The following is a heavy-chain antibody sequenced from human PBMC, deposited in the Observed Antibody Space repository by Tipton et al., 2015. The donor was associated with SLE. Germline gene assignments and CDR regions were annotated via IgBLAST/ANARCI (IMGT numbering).Heavy chain of an antibody. CDR1: GFIFSNYW. D-gene: IGHD4-23*01. V-gene: IGHV3-7*01. CDR2: IKHDGSEK. CDR3: AKDRWAVSAQYYFDY. Sequence: SLRLSCAASGFIFSNYWMSWVRQAPGKGLEWVANIKHDGSEKYYEDSVKGRFTISRDNAKNSLYLQMNSLRDEDTAVYYCAKDRWAVSAQYYFDYWGQGTLVTVFS. J-gene: IGHJ4*02.